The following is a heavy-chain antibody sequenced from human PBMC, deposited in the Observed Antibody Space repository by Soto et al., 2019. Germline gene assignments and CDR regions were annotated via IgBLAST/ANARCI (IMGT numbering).Heavy chain of an antibody. CDR2: IYYSGST. V-gene: IGHV4-59*01. CDR3: ARPGWRNAPYDAFDI. D-gene: IGHD6-19*01. J-gene: IGHJ3*02. CDR1: GGSISSYY. Sequence: QVQLQESGPGLVKPSETLSLTCTVSGGSISSYYWSWIRQPPGKGLEWIGYIYYSGSTNYNPSLKSRVTISLDTSKNQFSLKLSSATAADTAVYYCARPGWRNAPYDAFDIWGQGTMVTVSA.